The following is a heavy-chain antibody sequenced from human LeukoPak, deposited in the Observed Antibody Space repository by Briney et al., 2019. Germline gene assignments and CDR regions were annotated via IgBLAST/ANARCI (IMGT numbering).Heavy chain of an antibody. J-gene: IGHJ4*02. V-gene: IGHV1-18*01. CDR1: GYTFTSYG. CDR3: ARDSGSYVLPGTDY. D-gene: IGHD1-26*01. CDR2: ISAYTGNT. Sequence: ASVKVSCKASGYTFTSYGISWVRQAPGQRLEGMGWISAYTGNTNSAQKLQGRVTITTDTSTSTASMELRSLRSDATAVYYCARDSGSYVLPGTDYWGQGTLVTVSS.